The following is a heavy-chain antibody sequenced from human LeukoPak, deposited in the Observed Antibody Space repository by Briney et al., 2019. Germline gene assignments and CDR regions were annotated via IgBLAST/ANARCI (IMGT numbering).Heavy chain of an antibody. CDR2: IDPSDSYT. Sequence: GESLKISCKGSGYSFTTYWIIWVRQRSGKGLECMGKIDPSDSYTNYSPSFQGHVTIAADTSISTAFLQLSSLKASDTAMYYCARRRFSGETAMLDFWGQGTLVSVSS. D-gene: IGHD5-18*01. J-gene: IGHJ4*02. CDR3: ARRRFSGETAMLDF. CDR1: GYSFTTYW. V-gene: IGHV5-10-1*01.